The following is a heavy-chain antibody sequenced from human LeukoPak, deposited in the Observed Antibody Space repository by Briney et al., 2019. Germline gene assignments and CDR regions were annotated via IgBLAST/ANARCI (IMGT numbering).Heavy chain of an antibody. CDR3: MSAHGY. J-gene: IGHJ4*02. CDR2: ILPGGKES. CDR1: GYSFSSNM. Sequence: GGPLRLSCVVSGYSFSSNMMTWVRQAPGKVLEWVATILPGGKESYRVESVKGRFTVSRDNAKNSLSLQMNSLRADDTAVYYCMSAHGYWGQGTLVTVSS. V-gene: IGHV3-7*01.